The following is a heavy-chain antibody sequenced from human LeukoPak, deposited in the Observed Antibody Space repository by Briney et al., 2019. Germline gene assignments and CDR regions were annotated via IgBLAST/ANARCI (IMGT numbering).Heavy chain of an antibody. Sequence: PGGSLRLSCAASGFTFSSYWIHWVRQARGKGLVWVSRIDGDGSSTTYADSVKGRFTISRDNAKNTLYLQMTSLRVEDTAVYYCVRDYYGSGKTRWFDPWGQGTLVTVSS. V-gene: IGHV3-74*01. J-gene: IGHJ5*02. CDR2: IDGDGSST. CDR3: VRDYYGSGKTRWFDP. CDR1: GFTFSSYW. D-gene: IGHD3-10*01.